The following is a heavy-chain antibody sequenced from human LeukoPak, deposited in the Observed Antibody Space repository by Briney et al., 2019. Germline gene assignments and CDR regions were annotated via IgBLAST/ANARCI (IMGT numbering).Heavy chain of an antibody. J-gene: IGHJ4*02. Sequence: PGGSLRLSCAASGFTVSNNYMSWVRQAPGKGLEWVSVIYSGGSTYYADSVKGRFTISRDNSKNTLYLQMNSLRAEDTAVYYCARVITKVRGVIILAYYFDYWGQGTLVTVSS. D-gene: IGHD3-10*01. CDR3: ARVITKVRGVIILAYYFDY. V-gene: IGHV3-66*01. CDR2: IYSGGST. CDR1: GFTVSNNY.